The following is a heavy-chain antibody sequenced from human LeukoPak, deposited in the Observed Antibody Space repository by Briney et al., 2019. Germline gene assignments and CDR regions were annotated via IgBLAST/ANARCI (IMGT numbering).Heavy chain of an antibody. J-gene: IGHJ4*02. V-gene: IGHV3-9*01. CDR1: GFTFDDYA. CDR2: ISWNSGSI. Sequence: GGSLRLSCAASGFTFDDYAMHWVRQAPGKGLEWVSGISWNSGSIGYADSVKGRFTISRDNAKNSLYLQMNSLRAEDTALYYCAKLAVTYYHDSSGYSRTTDYWGQGTLVTVSS. CDR3: AKLAVTYYHDSSGYSRTTDY. D-gene: IGHD3-22*01.